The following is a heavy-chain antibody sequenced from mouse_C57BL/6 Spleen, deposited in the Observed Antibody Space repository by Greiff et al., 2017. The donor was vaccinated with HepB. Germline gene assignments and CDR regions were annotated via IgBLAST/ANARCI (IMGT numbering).Heavy chain of an antibody. V-gene: IGHV1-69*01. CDR1: GYTFTSYW. Sequence: QVQLQQPGAELVMPGASVKLSCKASGYTFTSYWMHWVKQRPGQGLEWIGEIDPSDSYTNYNQKFKGKSTLTVDKSSSTAYMQLSSLTSEDSAVYYCARGYYGSSPHYFGYWGQGTTLTVSS. CDR2: IDPSDSYT. J-gene: IGHJ2*01. CDR3: ARGYYGSSPHYFGY. D-gene: IGHD1-1*01.